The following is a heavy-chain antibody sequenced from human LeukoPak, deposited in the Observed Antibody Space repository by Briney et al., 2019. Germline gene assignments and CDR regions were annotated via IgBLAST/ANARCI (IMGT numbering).Heavy chain of an antibody. CDR1: GGSISSYY. J-gene: IGHJ4*02. V-gene: IGHV4-4*07. CDR2: IYTSGST. CDR3: ARTADARYYFDY. Sequence: PETLSLTCPVSGGSISSYYWSWIRQPAGKGLEWIGRIYTSGSTNFNPSLKSRVTMSVDTSKNQFSLKLSSVTAADTAVYYCARTADARYYFDYWGQGTLVTVSS.